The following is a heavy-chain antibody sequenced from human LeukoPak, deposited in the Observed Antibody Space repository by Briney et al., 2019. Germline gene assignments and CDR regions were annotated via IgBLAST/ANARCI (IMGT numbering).Heavy chain of an antibody. V-gene: IGHV1-2*02. CDR3: ARATYYYDSSGFYFDY. Sequence: ASVKVSCKASGYTFTGYYMHWVRQAPGQGLEWMGWINPNSGGTNYAQKFQGRVTMTRDTSISTAYMELSRLGSDDTAVYYCARATYYYDSSGFYFDYWGQGTLVTVSS. J-gene: IGHJ4*02. CDR1: GYTFTGYY. D-gene: IGHD3-22*01. CDR2: INPNSGGT.